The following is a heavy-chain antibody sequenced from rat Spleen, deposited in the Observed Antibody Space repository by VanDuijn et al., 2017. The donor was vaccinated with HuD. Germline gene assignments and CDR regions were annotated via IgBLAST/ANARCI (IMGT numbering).Heavy chain of an antibody. CDR3: ARHDGDY. J-gene: IGHJ2*01. D-gene: IGHD4-1*01. CDR1: GFTFSSFA. Sequence: EVQLVESGGGLVQPGRSLKLSCAASGFTFSSFAMAWVRQAPKKGLEWIATITSGGSYTYYPDSVKGRFTISRDNAKSTLYLQMDSLRSEDTATYYCARHDGDYWGQGVMVTVSS. V-gene: IGHV5-7*01. CDR2: ITSGGSYT.